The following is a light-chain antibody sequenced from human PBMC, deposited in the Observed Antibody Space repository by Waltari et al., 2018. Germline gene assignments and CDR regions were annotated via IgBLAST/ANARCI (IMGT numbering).Light chain of an antibody. J-gene: IGLJ3*02. V-gene: IGLV1-44*01. CDR3: ASWDGRLNGVV. CDR2: TTD. Sequence: QSVLTQPPSASGTPGQRVTTSCSGSRSNIGLDTVNWYQQFPGPAPKILIHTTDQRPSGVPDRFSGSKSGTSASLAISGLQSEDEADYFCASWDGRLNGVVFGGGTKLTVL. CDR1: RSNIGLDT.